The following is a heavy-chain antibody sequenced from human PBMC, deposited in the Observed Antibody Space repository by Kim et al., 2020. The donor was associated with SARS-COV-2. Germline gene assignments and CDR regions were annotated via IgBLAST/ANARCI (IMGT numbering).Heavy chain of an antibody. Sequence: STNYNPSLKSGVTMSVDTSKNQFSLRLSSVTAADTAVYYCAKFGFFALDYWGQGTLVTVSS. D-gene: IGHD5-12*01. V-gene: IGHV4-59*10. CDR2: ST. CDR3: AKFGFFALDY. J-gene: IGHJ4*02.